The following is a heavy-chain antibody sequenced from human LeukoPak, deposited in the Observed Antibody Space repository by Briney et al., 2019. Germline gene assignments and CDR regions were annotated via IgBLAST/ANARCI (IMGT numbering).Heavy chain of an antibody. CDR2: INHSGST. Sequence: SETLSLTCAVYGGSFSGYYWSWIRQPPGKGLEWIGEINHSGSTNYNPSLKSRVTISVDTSKSQFSLKLSSVTAADTAVYYCARDLAEVRGVIRVFDYWGQGTLVTVSS. V-gene: IGHV4-34*01. CDR1: GGSFSGYY. D-gene: IGHD3-10*01. J-gene: IGHJ4*02. CDR3: ARDLAEVRGVIRVFDY.